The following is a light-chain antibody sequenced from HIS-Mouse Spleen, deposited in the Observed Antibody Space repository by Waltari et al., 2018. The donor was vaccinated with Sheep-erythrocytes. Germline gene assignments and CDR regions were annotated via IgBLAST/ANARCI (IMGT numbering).Light chain of an antibody. V-gene: IGKV1-33*01. Sequence: DIQMTQSPSSLSASVGDRVTITCQASQDISNYLNWYQQKPGKAPKLLIYDASNLETGVPSRFSGSGSGKDFTFTISSLQPEDIATYYCQQYDNLLTFGGGTKV. CDR1: QDISNY. CDR2: DAS. J-gene: IGKJ4*01. CDR3: QQYDNLLT.